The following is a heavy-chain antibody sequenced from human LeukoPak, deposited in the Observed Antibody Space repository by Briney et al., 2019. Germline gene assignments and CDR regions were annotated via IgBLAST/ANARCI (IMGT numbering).Heavy chain of an antibody. CDR1: GASLSVSGRI. Sequence: SETLSLTCAVSGASLSVSGRIWGWVPPPPGERLEWIACIYYSGSPYYAPSLESRVTMSVDTSKNPYALQLSSLTATCTVRSACMSGHDNAFDPWGQGTLVTVSP. D-gene: IGHD2-8*01. V-gene: IGHV4-39*01. CDR2: IYYSGSP. CDR3: MSGHDNAFDP. J-gene: IGHJ5*02.